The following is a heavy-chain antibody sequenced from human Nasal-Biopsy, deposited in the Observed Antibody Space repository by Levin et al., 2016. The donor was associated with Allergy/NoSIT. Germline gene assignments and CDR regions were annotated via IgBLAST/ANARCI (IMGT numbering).Heavy chain of an antibody. CDR2: ITGSTNHI. Sequence: GESLKISCSASGFILSDYTMNWVRQAPGKGLEWVASITGSTNHIYYGDSVKGRFTFSRGNAKNSLYLQMNSLRAEDTAVYYCARDAYGSGWFVETLDHWGQGTLVTVSS. J-gene: IGHJ4*02. CDR3: ARDAYGSGWFVETLDH. CDR1: GFILSDYT. V-gene: IGHV3-21*01. D-gene: IGHD6-19*01.